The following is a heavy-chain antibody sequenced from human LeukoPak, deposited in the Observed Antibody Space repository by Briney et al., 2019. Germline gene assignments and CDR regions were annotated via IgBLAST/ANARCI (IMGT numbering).Heavy chain of an antibody. V-gene: IGHV4-61*02. J-gene: IGHJ5*02. D-gene: IGHD3-3*01. CDR2: IYTSGST. CDR1: GGSISSGSYY. CDR3: ARGPGITIFGVAREDWFDP. Sequence: SETLSLTCTVSGGSISSGSYYWSWIRQPAGKGLEWIGRIYTSGSTNYNPSLKSRVTISVDTSKNQFSLKLSSVTAADTAVYYCARGPGITIFGVAREDWFDPWGQGALATVSS.